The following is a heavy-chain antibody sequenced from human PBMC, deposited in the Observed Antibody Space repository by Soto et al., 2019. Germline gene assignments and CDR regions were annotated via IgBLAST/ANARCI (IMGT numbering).Heavy chain of an antibody. CDR2: INPNSGGT. V-gene: IGHV1-2*02. D-gene: IGHD2-15*01. CDR1: GYTFTGYY. Sequence: ASVKVSCKASGYTFTGYYMHWVRQAPGQGLEWMGWINPNSGGTNYAQKFQGRVTMTRDTSISTAYMELSRLRSDDTAVYYCARGDVRVVASFDPWGQGALVTVSS. CDR3: ARGDVRVVASFDP. J-gene: IGHJ5*02.